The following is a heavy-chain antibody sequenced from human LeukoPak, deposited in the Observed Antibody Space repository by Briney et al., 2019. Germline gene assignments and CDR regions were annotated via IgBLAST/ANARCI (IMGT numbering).Heavy chain of an antibody. V-gene: IGHV7-4-1*02. D-gene: IGHD2-2*01. Sequence: ALVKVSCKASGYTFTDYAVNWVRQAPGQGLEWMGWINTDTGNPTCAQGFTGRFVFSLDTSVSTAYLQINTLKAEDTAVYYCARGRYCSTNSCRLDYWGQGTLVTVSS. CDR3: ARGRYCSTNSCRLDY. CDR1: GYTFTDYA. J-gene: IGHJ4*02. CDR2: INTDTGNP.